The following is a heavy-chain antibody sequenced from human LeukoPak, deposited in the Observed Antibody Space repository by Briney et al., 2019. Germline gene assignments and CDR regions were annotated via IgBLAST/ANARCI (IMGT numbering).Heavy chain of an antibody. V-gene: IGHV3-43*02. D-gene: IGHD6-13*01. CDR1: GFTFDDYA. CDR3: AKVYVGSWYAYDH. Sequence: PGGSLSFSCTASGFTFDDYAMHWVRQAPAKGLEWVSFISGDGDTTDYADSVKGRFTISRDNHRNSLYLHMNSQRTEDTALYFCAKVYVGSWYAYDHWGQGTLVTVSS. CDR2: ISGDGDTT. J-gene: IGHJ4*02.